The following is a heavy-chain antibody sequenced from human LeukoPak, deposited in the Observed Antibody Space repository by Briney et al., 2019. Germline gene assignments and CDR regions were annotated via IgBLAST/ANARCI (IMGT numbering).Heavy chain of an antibody. CDR2: ISTSGGTT. J-gene: IGHJ4*02. CDR3: AREAVTGNYFDY. V-gene: IGHV3-23*01. CDR1: GFTFSSYS. Sequence: GESLRLSCAASGFTFSSYSMSWVRQAPGKGLEWVSLISTSGGTTKYADSVKGRFTISRDNSRNTLYLQMNSLRAEDTAVYYCAREAVTGNYFDYWGQGTLVTVSS. D-gene: IGHD2-21*02.